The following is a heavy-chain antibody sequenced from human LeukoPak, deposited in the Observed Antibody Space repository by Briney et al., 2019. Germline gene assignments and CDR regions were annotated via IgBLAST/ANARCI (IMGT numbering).Heavy chain of an antibody. V-gene: IGHV4-39*02. D-gene: IGHD4-17*01. CDR2: VFYGGTP. Sequence: SETLSLTCTVSGGSISSGTYYWGWIRQPPGKGLEWLGTVFYGGTPYYNPPLKSRVTISVDTSKNHFSLGLSSVTAADTAVYYCARLDSGDYFFDYWGQGSLVTVSS. CDR3: ARLDSGDYFFDY. CDR1: GGSISSGTYY. J-gene: IGHJ4*02.